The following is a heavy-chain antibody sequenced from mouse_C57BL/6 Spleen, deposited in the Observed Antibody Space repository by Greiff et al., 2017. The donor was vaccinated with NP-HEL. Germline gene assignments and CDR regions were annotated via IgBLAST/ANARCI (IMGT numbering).Heavy chain of an antibody. CDR3: ANYGSSYDGYFDV. V-gene: IGHV1-81*01. CDR1: GYTFTSYG. J-gene: IGHJ1*03. D-gene: IGHD1-1*01. Sequence: VKLVESGAELARPGASVKLSCKASGYTFTSYGISWVKQRTGQGLEWIGEIYPRSGNTYYNEKFKGKATLTADKSSSTAYMELRSLTSEDSAVYFCANYGSSYDGYFDVWGTGTTVTVSS. CDR2: IYPRSGNT.